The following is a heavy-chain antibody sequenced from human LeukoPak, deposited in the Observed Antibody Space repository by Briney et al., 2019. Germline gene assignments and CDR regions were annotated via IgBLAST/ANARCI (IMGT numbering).Heavy chain of an antibody. CDR3: AREYSSSSGIYFDY. Sequence: SVKVSCKASGGTFSSYAISWVRQAPGQGLEWMGGIIPIFGTANYAQKFQGRVTITADKSTSTAYMELSSLRSEDTAVYYCAREYSSSSGIYFDYWGQGTLVTVSS. V-gene: IGHV1-69*06. CDR1: GGTFSSYA. D-gene: IGHD6-6*01. J-gene: IGHJ4*02. CDR2: IIPIFGTA.